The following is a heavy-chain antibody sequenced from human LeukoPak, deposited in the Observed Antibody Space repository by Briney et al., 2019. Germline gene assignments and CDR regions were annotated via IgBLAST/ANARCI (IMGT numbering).Heavy chain of an antibody. V-gene: IGHV3-30*18. CDR1: GFTFSSYG. Sequence: GGSLRLSCAASGFTFSSYGMHWVRQAPGKGLEWVAVISYDGSNKYYADSVKGRFTISRDNSKSTLYLQMNSLRAEDTAVYYCAKARYCSSTSCYRSPFYYYGMDVWGQGTTVTVSS. D-gene: IGHD2-2*02. CDR3: AKARYCSSTSCYRSPFYYYGMDV. J-gene: IGHJ6*02. CDR2: ISYDGSNK.